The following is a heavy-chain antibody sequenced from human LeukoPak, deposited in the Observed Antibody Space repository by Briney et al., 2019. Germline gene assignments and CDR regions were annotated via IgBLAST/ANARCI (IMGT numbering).Heavy chain of an antibody. D-gene: IGHD3-22*01. CDR3: ARDYYYDSSGYSRPHYFDY. CDR2: INPNSGGT. Sequence: ASVKVSCKASGYTFTGYYMHWVRQAPGQGLEWMGWINPNSGGTNYAQKFQGRVTMTRDTSISTAYMELSRLRSDDTAVYYCARDYYYDSSGYSRPHYFDYWGQGTLVTVSS. J-gene: IGHJ4*02. CDR1: GYTFTGYY. V-gene: IGHV1-2*02.